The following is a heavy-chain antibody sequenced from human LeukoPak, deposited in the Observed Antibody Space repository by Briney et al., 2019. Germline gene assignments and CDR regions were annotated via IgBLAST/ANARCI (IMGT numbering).Heavy chain of an antibody. V-gene: IGHV4-34*01. Sequence: TSETLSLTCAVYGGSFSGYYWSWIRQPPGKGLEWIGEINHSGSTNYNPSLKSRVTIPVDTSKNQFSLKLSSVTAADTAVYYCARANVDTVTDYWGQGTLVTVSS. CDR2: INHSGST. J-gene: IGHJ4*02. CDR3: ARANVDTVTDY. CDR1: GGSFSGYY. D-gene: IGHD5-18*01.